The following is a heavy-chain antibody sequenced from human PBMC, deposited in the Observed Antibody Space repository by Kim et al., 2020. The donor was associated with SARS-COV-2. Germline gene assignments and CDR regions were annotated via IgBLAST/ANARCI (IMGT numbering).Heavy chain of an antibody. Sequence: YAQKLQGRVTMTTDTSTSTAYRELRSLRSDDTAVYYCARDWRGYDSGMDVWGQGTTVTVSS. V-gene: IGHV1-18*01. CDR3: ARDWRGYDSGMDV. J-gene: IGHJ6*02.